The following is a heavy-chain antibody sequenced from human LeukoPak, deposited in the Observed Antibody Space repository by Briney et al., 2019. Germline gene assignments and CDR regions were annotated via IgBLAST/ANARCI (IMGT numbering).Heavy chain of an antibody. V-gene: IGHV4-30-4*01. CDR1: GGSISSGDYY. Sequence: SETLSLTCTVSGGSISSGDYYWSWIRQPPGKGLEWIGYIYYSGSTYYNPSLKSRVTISVDTSKNQFSLKLSSVTAADTAVYYCARTLGYCSGGSCYLVHFDYWGQGTLVTVSS. D-gene: IGHD2-15*01. CDR3: ARTLGYCSGGSCYLVHFDY. CDR2: IYYSGST. J-gene: IGHJ4*02.